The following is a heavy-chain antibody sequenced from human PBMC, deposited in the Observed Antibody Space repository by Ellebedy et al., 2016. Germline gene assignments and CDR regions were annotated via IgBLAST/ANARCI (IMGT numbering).Heavy chain of an antibody. D-gene: IGHD1-26*01. Sequence: GESLKISXKGSGYSFTSYWIGWVRQMPGKGLEWMGIIYPGDSDTRYSPSFQGQVTVSADKSISTAYLQWSSLKASDTAMYYCARHGRGVGAPYYFDYWGQGTLVTVSS. CDR2: IYPGDSDT. CDR1: GYSFTSYW. J-gene: IGHJ4*02. V-gene: IGHV5-51*01. CDR3: ARHGRGVGAPYYFDY.